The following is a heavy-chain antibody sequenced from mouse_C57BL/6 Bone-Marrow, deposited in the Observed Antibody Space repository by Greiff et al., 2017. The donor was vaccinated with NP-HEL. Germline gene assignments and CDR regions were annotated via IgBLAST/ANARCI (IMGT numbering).Heavy chain of an antibody. CDR2: IHPNSGST. D-gene: IGHD1-3*01. Sequence: QVQLQQPGAELVKPGASVKLSCKASGYTFTSYWMHWVKQRPGQGLEWIGMIHPNSGSTNYTEKFKSKATLSADKSSSTAYIQLSSLTSDDYAVNYCARRKSGYWCADWGKGTLVTVSA. V-gene: IGHV1-64*01. CDR1: GYTFTSYW. CDR3: ARRKSGYWCAD. J-gene: IGHJ3*01.